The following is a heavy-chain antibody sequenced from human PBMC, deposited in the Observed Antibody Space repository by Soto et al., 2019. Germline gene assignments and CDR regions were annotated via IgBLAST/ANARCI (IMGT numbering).Heavy chain of an antibody. V-gene: IGHV1-69*12. Sequence: QVQLVQSGAEVKKPGSSVKVSCKASGGTFSSYAISWVRQAPGQGLEWMGGIIPIFGTANYAQKFQGRVTITADDSTSTAYMELSSLRSEDTAVYYCAARRSGYQIHWYFDLWGRGTLVTVYS. D-gene: IGHD3-22*01. J-gene: IGHJ2*01. CDR1: GGTFSSYA. CDR3: AARRSGYQIHWYFDL. CDR2: IIPIFGTA.